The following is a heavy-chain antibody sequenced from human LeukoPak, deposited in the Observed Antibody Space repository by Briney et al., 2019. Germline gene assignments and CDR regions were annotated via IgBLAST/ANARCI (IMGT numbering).Heavy chain of an antibody. CDR3: ARMYYYGSGSYYWRVFDY. Sequence: GASVKVSCKASGYTFTGYYMHWVRQAPGQGLEWMGWINPNSGGTNYARKFQGRVTMTRDTSISTAYMELSRLRSDDTAVYYCARMYYYGSGSYYWRVFDYWGQGTLVTVSS. CDR1: GYTFTGYY. J-gene: IGHJ4*02. V-gene: IGHV1-2*02. D-gene: IGHD3-10*01. CDR2: INPNSGGT.